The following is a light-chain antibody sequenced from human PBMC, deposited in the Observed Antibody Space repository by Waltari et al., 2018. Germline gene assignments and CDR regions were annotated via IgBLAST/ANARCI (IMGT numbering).Light chain of an antibody. CDR3: QQYKDYLGP. V-gene: IGKV1-5*03. J-gene: IGKJ1*01. CDR1: QNIGLY. CDR2: KTS. Sequence: DIQMTQTPSTLSASVGNRLTITCLASQNIGLYLAWYQQRPGTAPKLLIYKTSVLQNGVPPRFNGSGTGTEFTLTISSLQSDDFATYYCQQYKDYLGPFGQGTKVEV.